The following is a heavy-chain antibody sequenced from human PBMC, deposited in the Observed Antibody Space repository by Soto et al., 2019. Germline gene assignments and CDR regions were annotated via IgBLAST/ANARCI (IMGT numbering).Heavy chain of an antibody. J-gene: IGHJ4*02. D-gene: IGHD3-10*01. Sequence: GQXLRLSRAASAGTPSSYRSLWVRQPPGKGLGWGSRMKSDVRRITYADSVKGRFIVSRDNAKNTLYLQMNSLRAEDTAVYFCETAGSYRFDHWGQGT. CDR2: MKSDVRRI. V-gene: IGHV3-74*01. CDR3: ETAGSYRFDH. CDR1: AGTPSSYR.